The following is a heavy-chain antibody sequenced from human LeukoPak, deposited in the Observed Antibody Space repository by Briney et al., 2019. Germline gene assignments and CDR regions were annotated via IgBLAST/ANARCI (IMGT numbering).Heavy chain of an antibody. CDR3: AKESGFGWSYYFDY. CDR1: GFTFSSYA. J-gene: IGHJ4*02. CDR2: ISGGVGST. V-gene: IGHV3-23*01. D-gene: IGHD6-19*01. Sequence: GGSLRLSCAASGFTFSSYAMSWVRQAPGKGLEWVSTISGGVGSTYYADTVKGRFTISRDNSKNTLYLQMNSLKAEDTAVYYCAKESGFGWSYYFDYWGQGTLVTVSS.